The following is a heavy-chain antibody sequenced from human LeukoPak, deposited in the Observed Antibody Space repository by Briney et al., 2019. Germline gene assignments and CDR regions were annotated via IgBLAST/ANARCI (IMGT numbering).Heavy chain of an antibody. CDR2: IYYSGSA. D-gene: IGHD3-10*01. Sequence: SETLSLTCTVSGGSISSGGYYWSWIRQHPGKGLEWIGYIYYSGSAYYNPSLKSRVTISVDTSENQLSLKLSSVTAADTAVYYCARVNYGSATKEDYWGQGTLVTVSS. V-gene: IGHV4-31*03. CDR1: GGSISSGGYY. J-gene: IGHJ4*02. CDR3: ARVNYGSATKEDY.